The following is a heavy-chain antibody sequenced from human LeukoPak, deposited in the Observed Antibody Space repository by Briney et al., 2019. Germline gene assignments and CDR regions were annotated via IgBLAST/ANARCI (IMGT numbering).Heavy chain of an antibody. D-gene: IGHD6-19*01. CDR2: IYYSGST. J-gene: IGHJ4*02. V-gene: IGHV4-39*07. CDR3: ARVLAVAGGPIDY. Sequence: SETLSLTCIVSGGSISSSNYYWGWIRQPPGKGLEWIGSIYYSGSTYYNPSLKSRVTISVDTSKNQFSLKLSSVTAADTAVYYCARVLAVAGGPIDYWGQGTLVTVSS. CDR1: GGSISSSNYY.